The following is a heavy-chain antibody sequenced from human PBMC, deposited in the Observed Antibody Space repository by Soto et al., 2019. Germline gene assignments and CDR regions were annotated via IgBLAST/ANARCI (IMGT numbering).Heavy chain of an antibody. CDR3: AIGRGGEAPFDY. CDR1: GGTFSSYA. D-gene: IGHD3-10*01. V-gene: IGHV1-69*01. Sequence: QVQLVQSGAEVKKPGSSVKVSCKASGGTFSSYAISWVRQAPGQGLEWMGGIIPIFGTANYAQKFQGRVTITADESRSIAYIELSSMRSEDTVVYYCAIGRGGEAPFDYWGQGTLVPVSS. CDR2: IIPIFGTA. J-gene: IGHJ4*02.